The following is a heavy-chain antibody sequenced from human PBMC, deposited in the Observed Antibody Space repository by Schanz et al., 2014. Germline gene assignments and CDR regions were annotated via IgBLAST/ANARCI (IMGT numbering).Heavy chain of an antibody. D-gene: IGHD2-15*01. CDR1: GFTFSTYG. V-gene: IGHV3-64*04. CDR2: IRGNGFTT. J-gene: IGHJ6*03. Sequence: PGRSLRVSCAASGFTFSTYGMHWVRQAPGQGPEYLSGIRGNGFTTYYADSVRDRFIMSRDNSKNTVYLQMNRLRVEDMDVYDGAGRLTLVVRWYPARRSSGLVMDV. CDR3: AGRLTLVVRWYPARRSSGLVMDV.